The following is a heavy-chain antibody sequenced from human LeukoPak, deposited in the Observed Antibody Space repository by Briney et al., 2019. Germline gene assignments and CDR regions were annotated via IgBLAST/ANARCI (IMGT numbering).Heavy chain of an antibody. J-gene: IGHJ4*02. CDR2: NSGNGNS. CDR3: ARDEVGATVFDY. CDR1: GGSISNYY. D-gene: IGHD1-26*01. Sequence: SETLSLTCIVSGGSISNYYWSWIRQPAGKGLEWIGRNSGNGNSNYNPSLKSRVTISVDKSKNQFSLNLRSVTAADTAVYYCARDEVGATVFDYRGKGTLVTVSS. V-gene: IGHV4-4*07.